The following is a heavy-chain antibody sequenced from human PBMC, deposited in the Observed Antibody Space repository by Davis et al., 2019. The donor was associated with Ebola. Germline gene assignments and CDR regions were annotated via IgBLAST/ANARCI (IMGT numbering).Heavy chain of an antibody. D-gene: IGHD5-12*01. V-gene: IGHV3-21*04. Sequence: GESLKISCAASGFTFSTYSMSWVRQAPGKGLEWVSSISSDSDYIYYADSAKGRFTISRDNAKNSLHLQMNSLRADDTALYYCAKDSLRYSGAYGGWLDSWGQGALVTVSS. J-gene: IGHJ5*01. CDR3: AKDSLRYSGAYGGWLDS. CDR2: ISSDSDYI. CDR1: GFTFSTYS.